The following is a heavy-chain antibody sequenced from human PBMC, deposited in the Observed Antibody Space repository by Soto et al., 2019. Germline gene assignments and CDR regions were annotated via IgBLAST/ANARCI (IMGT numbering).Heavy chain of an antibody. J-gene: IGHJ6*02. CDR3: ARDLFYYDSSGYWQNYYYYGMDV. Sequence: SGGSLRLSCAASGFTVSSNYMSWVRQAPGKGLEWVSVIYSGGSTYYADSVKGRFTISRDNSKNTLYLQMNSLRAEDTAVYYCARDLFYYDSSGYWQNYYYYGMDVWGQGTTVTVSS. V-gene: IGHV3-53*01. D-gene: IGHD3-22*01. CDR1: GFTVSSNY. CDR2: IYSGGST.